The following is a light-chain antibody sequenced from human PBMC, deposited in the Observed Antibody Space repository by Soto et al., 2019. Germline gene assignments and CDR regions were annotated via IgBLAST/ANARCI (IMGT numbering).Light chain of an antibody. CDR1: SSDVGTYNY. Sequence: QSVRTQPASLSGSPGQSITISFTGTSSDVGTYNYVSWYQHHPGKAPKLIIYEVSNRPSGVSNRFSGSKSGSTASLTISGLQAEDEADYHCTSYTRDTALVFGTGTRSPS. J-gene: IGLJ1*01. CDR2: EVS. CDR3: TSYTRDTALV. V-gene: IGLV2-14*01.